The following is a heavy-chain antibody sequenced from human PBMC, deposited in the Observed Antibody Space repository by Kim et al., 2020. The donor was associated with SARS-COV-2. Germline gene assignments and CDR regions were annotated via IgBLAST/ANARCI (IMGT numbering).Heavy chain of an antibody. D-gene: IGHD2-21*02. J-gene: IGHJ4*02. Sequence: SETLSLTCTVSGGSISSDFWSWIRQPPGKGLEWIGYISYSGSTSYNPSLKSRVTMSRDTSKNQFSLKLTSLTAADTAVYYCARRACYGSACYQDYCGQGT. CDR3: ARRACYGSACYQDY. V-gene: IGHV4-59*08. CDR2: ISYSGST. CDR1: GGSISSDF.